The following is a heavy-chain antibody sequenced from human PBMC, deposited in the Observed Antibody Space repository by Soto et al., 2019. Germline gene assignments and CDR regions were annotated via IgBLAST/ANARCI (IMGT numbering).Heavy chain of an antibody. CDR2: INSDGSST. CDR1: GFTFSTYW. D-gene: IGHD6-6*01. Sequence: PGWSLRLSCAASGFTFSTYWMHWVRRAPGKGLVWVSLINSDGSSTNYADSVKGRFTISRDNAKNTLYLQMNSLRAEDTAVYYCASGGSSLNFDSWGQGTLVTVSS. V-gene: IGHV3-74*01. CDR3: ASGGSSLNFDS. J-gene: IGHJ4*02.